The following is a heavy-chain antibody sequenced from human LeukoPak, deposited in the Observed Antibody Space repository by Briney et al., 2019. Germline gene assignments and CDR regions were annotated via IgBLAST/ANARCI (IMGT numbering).Heavy chain of an antibody. J-gene: IGHJ4*02. CDR3: ARGGRNYGDHGY. CDR2: ISYDGSNK. CDR1: GFTFSSYA. V-gene: IGHV3-30*14. Sequence: GGSLRLSCAASGFTFSSYAMHWVRQAPGKGLEWVAVISYDGSNKYYADSVKGRFTISRDNSKNTLYLQMNSLRAEDTAVYYCARGGRNYGDHGYWGQGTLVTVSS. D-gene: IGHD4-17*01.